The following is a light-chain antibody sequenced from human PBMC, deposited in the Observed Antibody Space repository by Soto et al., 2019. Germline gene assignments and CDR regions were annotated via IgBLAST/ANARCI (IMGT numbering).Light chain of an antibody. Sequence: DIQMTQSPSSLSASVGARVTITCQASQDINNYLNWYQQKPGKAPKLLIYDASNWETGVPSRFSGSGSGTDFTFTISSLQPEDIATYYCQQYDNLPLTFGGGTKVDI. CDR1: QDINNY. CDR3: QQYDNLPLT. J-gene: IGKJ4*01. CDR2: DAS. V-gene: IGKV1-33*01.